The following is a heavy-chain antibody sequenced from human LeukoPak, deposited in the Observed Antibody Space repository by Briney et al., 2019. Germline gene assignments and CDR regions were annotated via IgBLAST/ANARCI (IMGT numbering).Heavy chain of an antibody. V-gene: IGHV3-7*01. J-gene: IGHJ6*02. D-gene: IGHD2-15*01. CDR2: IKQDGSEK. CDR3: ASSNCSGGSCYSPHYYYYYGMDV. Sequence: GGSLRLSCAASGFTFSSYWMSWVRQAPGKGLEWVANIKQDGSEKYYVDSVKGRFTISRDNAKNSLYLQMNSLRAEDTAVYYCASSNCSGGSCYSPHYYYYYGMDVWGQGTTVTVSS. CDR1: GFTFSSYW.